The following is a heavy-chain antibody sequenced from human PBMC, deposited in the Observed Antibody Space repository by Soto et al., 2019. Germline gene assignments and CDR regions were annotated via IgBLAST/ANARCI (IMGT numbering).Heavy chain of an antibody. CDR3: SKFRYSNSIRYLQH. CDR1: GYTFSNYW. Sequence: PGESLKISCESSGYTFSNYWIGWVRQVTGKGLEWVAIIYPRDSSTIYSPSFQGQVTISVDWSISNDYLQSTSLKASDTATYYCSKFRYSNSIRYLQHWGQGTLLAVSS. J-gene: IGHJ1*01. V-gene: IGHV5-51*01. D-gene: IGHD6-6*01. CDR2: IYPRDSST.